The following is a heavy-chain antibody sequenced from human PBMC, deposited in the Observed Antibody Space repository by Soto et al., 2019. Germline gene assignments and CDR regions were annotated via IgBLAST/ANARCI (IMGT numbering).Heavy chain of an antibody. Sequence: ASVKVSCKASGYTFTSYAMHWVRQAPGQRLEWMGWINAGNGNTKYSQKFQGRLTITKDTSKNQVVLTMTNMDPADTATYFCAHRTTTVTWWFDPWGQGTLVTVSS. D-gene: IGHD4-17*01. CDR1: GYTFTSYA. CDR2: INAGNGNT. V-gene: IGHV1-3*01. J-gene: IGHJ5*02. CDR3: AHRTTTVTWWFDP.